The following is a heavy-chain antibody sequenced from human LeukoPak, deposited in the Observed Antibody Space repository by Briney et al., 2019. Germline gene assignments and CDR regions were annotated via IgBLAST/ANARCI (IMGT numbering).Heavy chain of an antibody. CDR1: GGSFSGYY. Sequence: TSSETLSLTCADYGGSFSGYYWTLIRQTPGKGLEWIGEISHTGLTGSNPSLKSRATIFVDSPKKQFSLRMTSVTAADTGGYYCARVPDITARPCDAWGPGTLVTVSS. V-gene: IGHV4-34*01. CDR2: ISHTGLT. CDR3: ARVPDITARPCDA. J-gene: IGHJ5*02. D-gene: IGHD1-1*01.